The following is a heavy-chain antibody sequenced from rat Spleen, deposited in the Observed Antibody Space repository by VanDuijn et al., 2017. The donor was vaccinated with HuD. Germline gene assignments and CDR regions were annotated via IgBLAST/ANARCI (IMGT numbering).Heavy chain of an antibody. CDR2: ITNSGGST. CDR1: GFTFSNYG. J-gene: IGHJ4*01. CDR3: TTDRGSYIPYVMDA. D-gene: IGHD1-2*01. V-gene: IGHV5-27*01. Sequence: EVQLVESGGGLVQPGRSLKLSCAASGFTFSNYGMAWVRQAPTKGLEWVASITNSGGSTYYRDSVKGRFTISRDNAKSTLYLQMDSLMSEDTATYYCTTDRGSYIPYVMDAWGQGASVTVSS.